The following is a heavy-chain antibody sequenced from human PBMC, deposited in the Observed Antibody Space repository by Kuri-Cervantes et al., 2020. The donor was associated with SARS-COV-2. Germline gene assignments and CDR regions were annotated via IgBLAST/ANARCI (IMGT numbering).Heavy chain of an antibody. CDR1: GGTFSSYA. CDR3: ARSANCGSGSYYMSYGMDV. CDR2: IIPILGIA. D-gene: IGHD3-10*01. V-gene: IGHV1-69*04. J-gene: IGHJ6*02. Sequence: SVKVSCKASGGTFSSYAISWVRQAPGQGLEWMGRIIPILGIANYAQKFQGRVTITADKSTSTAYMELSSLRSEDTAVYYCARSANCGSGSYYMSYGMDVWGQGTTVTVSS.